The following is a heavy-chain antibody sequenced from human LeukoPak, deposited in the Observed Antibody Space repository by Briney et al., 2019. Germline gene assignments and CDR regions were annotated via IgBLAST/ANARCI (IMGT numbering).Heavy chain of an antibody. CDR2: IYPGDSDT. D-gene: IGHD3-9*01. J-gene: IGHJ3*02. CDR1: GYSFTKNW. CDR3: ARVRPTGYYDILTGYYPGAFDI. Sequence: GESLKISCKGSGYSFTKNWIGWVRQMPGKGLEWMGIIYPGDSDTRYSPSFQGQVTISADKSISTAYLQWSSLKASDTAMYYCARVRPTGYYDILTGYYPGAFDIWGQGTMVTVSS. V-gene: IGHV5-51*01.